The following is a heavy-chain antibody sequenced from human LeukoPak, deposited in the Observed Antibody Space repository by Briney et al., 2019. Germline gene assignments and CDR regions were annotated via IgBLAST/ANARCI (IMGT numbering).Heavy chain of an antibody. CDR3: AKDLYSHAY. CDR2: ISSSGTIT. D-gene: IGHD4-11*01. V-gene: IGHV3-23*01. Sequence: PGGSLRLSCAASGFTFNNFAMNWVRQAPGKGLEWVSAISSSGTITYYADSVKGRFTISRDNSKNTLYLQMNSLRAEDTAVYYCAKDLYSHAYWGQGTLVTVSS. J-gene: IGHJ4*02. CDR1: GFTFNNFA.